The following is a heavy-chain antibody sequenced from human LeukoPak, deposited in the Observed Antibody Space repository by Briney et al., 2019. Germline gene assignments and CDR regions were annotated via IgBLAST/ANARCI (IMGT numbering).Heavy chain of an antibody. CDR3: AKDNRRHYTSGPNPDSLH. J-gene: IGHJ4*02. CDR2: ISWNSGSI. Sequence: GGSLRLSCAGSGFIFNNYAMHWVRQPPGKGLEWVSGISWNSGSIDYADSVKGRFTISRDNAKNSLYLQINSLRVEDTAFYYCAKDNRRHYTSGPNPDSLHWGQGALVTVSS. V-gene: IGHV3-9*01. D-gene: IGHD6-19*01. CDR1: GFIFNNYA.